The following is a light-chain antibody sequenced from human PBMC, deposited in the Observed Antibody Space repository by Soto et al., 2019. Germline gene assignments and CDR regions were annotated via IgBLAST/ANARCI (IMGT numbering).Light chain of an antibody. CDR2: AAS. J-gene: IGKJ1*01. CDR3: QQFKDYVWT. CDR1: QSISTY. Sequence: DIQMTQSPSSLSASIGDRVTITCRASQSISTYLNWYHQKPGKAPDLLIYAASSLKSGVPSRFSGSGSGTEFTLIISNLQPDDFATYYCQQFKDYVWTFGQGTKVDIK. V-gene: IGKV1-17*02.